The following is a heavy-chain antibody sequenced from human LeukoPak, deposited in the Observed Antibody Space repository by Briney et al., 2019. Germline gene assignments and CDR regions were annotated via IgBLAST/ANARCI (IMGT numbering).Heavy chain of an antibody. CDR1: GFTFSTYA. Sequence: GGSLRLSCAASGFTFSTYAMSWVRQAPGKGLEWVSAISSAGDDTYYADSVKGRFTISRDNSKNTLYLQMNSLRAEDTAVYYCAKDLSSAWYYFDDWGQGTLVTVSS. V-gene: IGHV3-23*01. CDR3: AKDLSSAWYYFDD. D-gene: IGHD6-19*01. CDR2: ISSAGDDT. J-gene: IGHJ4*02.